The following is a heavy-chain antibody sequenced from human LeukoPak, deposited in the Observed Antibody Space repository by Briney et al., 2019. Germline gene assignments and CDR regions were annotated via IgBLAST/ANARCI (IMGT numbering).Heavy chain of an antibody. Sequence: PGGSLRLSCAASGFTLSRYWVHWVRQAPGKGLEWVSAISGSGGRTYYADSVKGRFTISRDNSKNTLYLQMNSLRAEDTAVYYCAKEGYSSGWYDDWYFDLWGRGTLVTVSS. CDR3: AKEGYSSGWYDDWYFDL. CDR2: ISGSGGRT. D-gene: IGHD6-19*01. J-gene: IGHJ2*01. V-gene: IGHV3-23*01. CDR1: GFTLSRYW.